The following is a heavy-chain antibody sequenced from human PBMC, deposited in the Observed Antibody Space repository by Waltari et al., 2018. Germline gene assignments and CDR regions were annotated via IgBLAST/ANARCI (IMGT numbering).Heavy chain of an antibody. J-gene: IGHJ4*02. CDR2: INHSGST. CDR3: ARHNYSGSSSFDY. V-gene: IGHV4-34*01. CDR1: GGSFSGYY. Sequence: QVQLQQWGAGLLKPSETLSLTCAVYGGSFSGYYWSWIRQPPGKGLEWIGEINHSGSTNYNPSLKSRVTISVDTSKNQFSLKLSSVTAADTAVYYCARHNYSGSSSFDYWGQGTLVTVSS. D-gene: IGHD1-26*01.